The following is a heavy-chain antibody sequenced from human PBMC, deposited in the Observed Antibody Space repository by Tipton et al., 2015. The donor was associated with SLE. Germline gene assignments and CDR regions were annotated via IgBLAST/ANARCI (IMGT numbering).Heavy chain of an antibody. J-gene: IGHJ5*02. D-gene: IGHD2-2*01. V-gene: IGHV4-34*01. Sequence: TLSLTCAVYGGSFSGYYWSWIRQPPGKGLEWIGEINHSGSTNYNPSLKSRVTISVDTSKNQFSLKLSSVTAADTAVYYCARSLNQLLWTGWFDPWGQGTLVTVSS. CDR2: INHSGST. CDR1: GGSFSGYY. CDR3: ARSLNQLLWTGWFDP.